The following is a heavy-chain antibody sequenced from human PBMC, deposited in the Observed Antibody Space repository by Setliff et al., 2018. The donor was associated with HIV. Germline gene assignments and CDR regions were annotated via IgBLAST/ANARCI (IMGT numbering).Heavy chain of an antibody. CDR1: GYSISSGYY. D-gene: IGHD2-15*01. CDR2: IYHSGST. CDR3: ARSGCSGGSCYSFDP. J-gene: IGHJ5*02. V-gene: IGHV4-38-2*01. Sequence: PSETLSLTCAVSGYSISSGYYWGWIRQPPGKGLEWIGSIYHSGSTYYNPSLKSRVTISVDTSKNQFSLQLSSVTVADTAVYYCARSGCSGGSCYSFDPWGQGTLVTVSS.